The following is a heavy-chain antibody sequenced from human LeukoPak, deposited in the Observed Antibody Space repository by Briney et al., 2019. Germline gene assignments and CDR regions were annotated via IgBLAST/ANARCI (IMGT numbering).Heavy chain of an antibody. V-gene: IGHV3-9*03. CDR3: AKDEFVASDFTGAFDI. J-gene: IGHJ3*02. D-gene: IGHD2-8*02. CDR1: GFTFDDYG. Sequence: GRSLRLSCAASGFTFDDYGMHWVRQAPGKGLEWVSGISWNSGSIGYADSVKGRFTISRDNAKNSPYLQMNSLRAEDMALYYCAKDEFVASDFTGAFDIWGQGTMVTVSS. CDR2: ISWNSGSI.